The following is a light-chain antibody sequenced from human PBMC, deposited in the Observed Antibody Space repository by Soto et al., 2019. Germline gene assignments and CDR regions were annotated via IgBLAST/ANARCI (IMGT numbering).Light chain of an antibody. Sequence: QSALTQPASISGSPGQSITISCTGTNSDVGGYHYVSWYQQYPGKAPKLMIYDVDNRPSGVSYRFSGSKSGKTASLTISGLQAEDEADYYCSSYTTSSTVVFGGGTQLTVL. V-gene: IGLV2-14*01. CDR3: SSYTTSSTVV. CDR2: DVD. CDR1: NSDVGGYHY. J-gene: IGLJ2*01.